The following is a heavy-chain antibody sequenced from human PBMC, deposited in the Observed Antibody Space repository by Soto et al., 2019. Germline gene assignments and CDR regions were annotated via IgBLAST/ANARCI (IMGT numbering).Heavy chain of an antibody. CDR3: ARGRASGSYYLLDY. CDR1: GNTFTSYD. V-gene: IGHV1-8*01. CDR2: INPNSGNI. D-gene: IGHD3-10*01. J-gene: IGHJ4*02. Sequence: ASVKVSCKASGNTFTSYDINWVRQATGHGLEWMGWINPNSGNIGYAQKFQGRVTMTRDTAIRTAYMEVSRLKSDDTAVYYCARGRASGSYYLLDYWGQGTLVTVSS.